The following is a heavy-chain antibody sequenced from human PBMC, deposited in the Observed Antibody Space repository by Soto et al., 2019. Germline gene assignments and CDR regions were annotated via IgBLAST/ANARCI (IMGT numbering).Heavy chain of an antibody. CDR2: ISGPSIYI. Sequence: EVQLVESGGGLVKPGGSLRLSCVASGFTFSGYSINWVRQAPGKGLEWVSYISGPSIYIYYADSVKGRFTISRDNAKSEVYLQMNSLRAEDTAVYYGARGFRNGFNVGGQGTTVSVSS. V-gene: IGHV3-21*01. CDR3: ARGFRNGFNV. J-gene: IGHJ6*02. CDR1: GFTFSGYS. D-gene: IGHD2-8*01.